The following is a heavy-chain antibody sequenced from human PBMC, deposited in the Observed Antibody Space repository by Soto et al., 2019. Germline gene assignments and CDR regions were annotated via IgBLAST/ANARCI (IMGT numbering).Heavy chain of an antibody. CDR2: INPSGGST. V-gene: IGHV1-46*03. CDR1: GYTFTSYY. CDR3: DIALSDGNCATYADGLDV. J-gene: IGHJ3*01. Sequence: ASVKVSCKASGYTFTSYYMHWVRQAPGQGLEWMGIINPSGGSTSYAQKFQGRVTMTRDTSTSTVYMELSSLRSEDTAVYYCDIALSDGNCATYADGLDVWGQGTMVTVSS. D-gene: IGHD2-21*02.